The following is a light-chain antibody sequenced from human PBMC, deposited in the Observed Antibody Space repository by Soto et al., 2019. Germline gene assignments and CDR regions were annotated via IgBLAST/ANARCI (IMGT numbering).Light chain of an antibody. J-gene: IGLJ1*01. Sequence: QSVLTQPASVSGSPGQSITISCSGTSSDVGTYNLVSWYQQYPAKAPRLMIYEVTKRPSGVSNRFSGSKSGNTASLTISGLQPEDEADYYCCSYAGSSSSIFGTGTEVTVL. CDR1: SSDVGTYNL. CDR3: CSYAGSSSSI. CDR2: EVT. V-gene: IGLV2-23*02.